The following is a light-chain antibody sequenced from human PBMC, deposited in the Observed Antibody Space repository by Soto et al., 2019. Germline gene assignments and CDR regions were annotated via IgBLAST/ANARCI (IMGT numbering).Light chain of an antibody. CDR2: LNNDGSH. CDR3: QTWVTGARV. V-gene: IGLV4-69*01. J-gene: IGLJ3*02. CDR1: SAHSTYA. Sequence: QPVLTQSPSASASLGASVKLTCTLSSAHSTYAIAWHQQQPEKGPRFLMKLNNDGSHFKGDGIPDRFSGSTSGAERYLTISSLQSEDEADYYCQTWVTGARVFGGGTKLTVL.